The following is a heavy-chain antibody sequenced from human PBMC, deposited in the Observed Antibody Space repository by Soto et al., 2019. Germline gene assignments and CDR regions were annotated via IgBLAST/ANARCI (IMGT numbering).Heavy chain of an antibody. CDR3: ARGGYSGSYYFDAFDI. Sequence: SETLSLTCTVSGGSVSSGSYYWSWIRQPPGKGLEWIGYIYYSGSTNYNPSLKSRVTISVDTSKNQFSLKLSSVTAADTAVYYCARGGYSGSYYFDAFDIWGQGTMVTVSS. J-gene: IGHJ3*02. CDR1: GGSVSSGSYY. CDR2: IYYSGST. V-gene: IGHV4-61*01. D-gene: IGHD1-26*01.